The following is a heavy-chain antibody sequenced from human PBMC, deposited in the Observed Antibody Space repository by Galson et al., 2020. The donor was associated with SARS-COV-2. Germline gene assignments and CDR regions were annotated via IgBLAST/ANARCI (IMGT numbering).Heavy chain of an antibody. J-gene: IGHJ4*02. CDR2: IYYSGST. V-gene: IGHV4-31*03. Sequence: ETSETLSFTCTVSGGSISSGGYYWSWIRQHPGKGLEWIGYIYYSGSTYYNPSLKSRVTISVDTSKNQFSLKLSSVTAADTAVYYCARAAASFTMIVVVITHFDYWGQGTLVTVSS. CDR3: ARAAASFTMIVVVITHFDY. D-gene: IGHD3-22*01. CDR1: GGSISSGGYY.